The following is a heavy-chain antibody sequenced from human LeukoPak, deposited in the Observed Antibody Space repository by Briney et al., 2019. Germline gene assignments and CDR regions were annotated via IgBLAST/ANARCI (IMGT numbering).Heavy chain of an antibody. D-gene: IGHD5-18*01. J-gene: IGHJ6*03. CDR3: ARRSRWSGYSYGYGKSKYYYYYYYMDV. V-gene: IGHV4-34*01. CDR1: GGSFSGYY. Sequence: SDTLSLTCALYGGSFSGYYWSWIRHPPGKGLEWIGEINHSGRTNYNPSLKSRVTISVDTSKNQCSLKLSSVTAADTAVYYCARRSRWSGYSYGYGKSKYYYYYYYMDVWGKGTTVTISS. CDR2: INHSGRT.